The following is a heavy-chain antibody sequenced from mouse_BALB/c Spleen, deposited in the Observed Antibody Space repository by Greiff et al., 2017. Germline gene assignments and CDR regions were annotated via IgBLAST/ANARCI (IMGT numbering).Heavy chain of an antibody. J-gene: IGHJ3*01. CDR1: GFTFTDYY. Sequence: EVKLVESGGGLVQPGGSLRLSCATSGFTFTDYYMSWVRQPPGKALEWLGFIRNKANGYTTEYSASVKGRFTISRDNSQSILYLQMNTLRAEDSATYYCARDYGYEAYWGLGTLVTVSA. D-gene: IGHD1-2*01. CDR3: ARDYGYEAY. V-gene: IGHV7-3*02. CDR2: IRNKANGYTT.